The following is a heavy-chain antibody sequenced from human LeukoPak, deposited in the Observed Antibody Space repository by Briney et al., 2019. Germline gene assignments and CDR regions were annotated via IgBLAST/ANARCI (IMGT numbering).Heavy chain of an antibody. D-gene: IGHD3-10*01. CDR3: ARGGSMVRGVIYDY. CDR1: GYTFTSYA. CDR2: INAGNGNT. V-gene: IGHV1-3*01. Sequence: GASVKVSCTASGYTFTSYAMHWVRQAPGQRLEWMGWINAGNGNTKYSQKFQGRVTITRDTSASTAYMELSSLRSEDTAVYYCARGGSMVRGVIYDYWGQGTLVTVS. J-gene: IGHJ4*02.